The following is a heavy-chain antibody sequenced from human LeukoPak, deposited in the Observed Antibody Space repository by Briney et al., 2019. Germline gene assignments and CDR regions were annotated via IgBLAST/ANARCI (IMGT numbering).Heavy chain of an antibody. CDR2: IYYSGST. J-gene: IGHJ4*02. V-gene: IGHV4-39*01. CDR1: GDSISSSSYY. Sequence: SETLSLTCTVSGDSISSSSYYWGWIRQPPGKGLEWIGSIYYSGSTYYNPSLKSRVTISVDTSKNQFSLKLSSVTAADTAVYYCARSYYDSSTYIFDYWGQGTLVTVSS. CDR3: ARSYYDSSTYIFDY. D-gene: IGHD3-22*01.